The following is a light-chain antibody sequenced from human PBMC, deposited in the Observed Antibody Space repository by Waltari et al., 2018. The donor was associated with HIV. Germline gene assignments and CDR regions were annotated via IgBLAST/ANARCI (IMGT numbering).Light chain of an antibody. CDR3: MKGTHWPPT. CDR1: EGLVYRDGNTY. J-gene: IGKJ2*01. V-gene: IGKV2-30*01. CDR2: RVS. Sequence: EVVMSQFPLSLAVTPGQPASISCTSSEGLVYRDGNTYLNWIHQRPGQSPRRLIFRVSNGDPGVPDIFRRYGSHTTFTLEITRVQSDDVVIFYCMKGTHWPPTFGQGTRLEI.